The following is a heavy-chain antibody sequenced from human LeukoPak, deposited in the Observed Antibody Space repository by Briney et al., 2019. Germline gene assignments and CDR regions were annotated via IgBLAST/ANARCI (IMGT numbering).Heavy chain of an antibody. CDR3: ARDGPIAAAGTGYYYYGMDV. V-gene: IGHV3-20*01. D-gene: IGHD6-13*01. J-gene: IGHJ6*02. CDR2: INWNGGST. CDR1: GFTFDDYG. Sequence: SGGSLRLSCAASGFTFDDYGMSWVPQAPGKGLEWVSGINWNGGSTGYADSVKGRYTISRDNAKNSLYLQMNSLRAEDTALYHCARDGPIAAAGTGYYYYGMDVWGQGTTVTVSS.